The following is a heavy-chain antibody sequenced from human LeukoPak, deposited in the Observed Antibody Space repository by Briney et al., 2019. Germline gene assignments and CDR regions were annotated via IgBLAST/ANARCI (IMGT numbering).Heavy chain of an antibody. CDR1: VYTFTSYG. Sequence: GASVKVSCKASVYTFTSYGISWGRQAPGQGLEWMGWISAYNGNTNYAQKLQGRVTMTTDTSTSTAYMELRSLRSDDTAMYYCARSDILTGYSDNFDYWGQGTLVTVSS. J-gene: IGHJ4*02. V-gene: IGHV1-18*01. CDR2: ISAYNGNT. CDR3: ARSDILTGYSDNFDY. D-gene: IGHD3-9*01.